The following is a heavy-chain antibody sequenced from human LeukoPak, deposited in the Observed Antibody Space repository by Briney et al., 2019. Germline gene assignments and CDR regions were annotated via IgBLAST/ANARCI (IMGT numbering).Heavy chain of an antibody. D-gene: IGHD3-22*01. J-gene: IGHJ3*02. Sequence: PSETLSLICTVSGYSINSGYDWGWIRQPPGKGLEWIGKIYHSGSTYYNPSLKSRVTISVDTSKNQFSLKLSSVTAADTAVYYCARATYYYDSSGYWTLEFDFDIWGQGTMVTVSS. CDR1: GYSINSGYD. CDR2: IYHSGST. V-gene: IGHV4-38-2*02. CDR3: ARATYYYDSSGYWTLEFDFDI.